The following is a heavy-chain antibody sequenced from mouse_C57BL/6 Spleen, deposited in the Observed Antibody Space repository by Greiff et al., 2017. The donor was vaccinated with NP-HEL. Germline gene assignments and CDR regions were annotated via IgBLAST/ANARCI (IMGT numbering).Heavy chain of an antibody. J-gene: IGHJ1*03. Sequence: QVQLQQPGAELVRPGTSVKLSCKASGYTFTSYWMHWVKQRPGQGLEWIGVIDPSDSYTNYNQKFKGKATLTVDTSSSTAYMQLSSLTSEDSAVYYCARWVYYGSSYVHWYFDVWGTGTTVTVSS. CDR3: ARWVYYGSSYVHWYFDV. CDR2: IDPSDSYT. CDR1: GYTFTSYW. D-gene: IGHD1-1*01. V-gene: IGHV1-59*01.